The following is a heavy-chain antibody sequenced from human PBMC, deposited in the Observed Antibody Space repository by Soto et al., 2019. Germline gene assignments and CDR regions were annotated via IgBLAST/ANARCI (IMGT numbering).Heavy chain of an antibody. J-gene: IGHJ6*02. CDR1: GYSFTSYW. V-gene: IGHV5-51*01. D-gene: IGHD2-2*01. CDR2: IYPGDSDT. CDR3: ARNRGLVPAIYGMDV. Sequence: PGESLKISCKGSGYSFTSYWIGWVRQMPGKGLEWMGIIYPGDSDTRYSPSFQGQVTISADKPISTAYLQWSSLKASDTAMYYCARNRGLVPAIYGMDVWGQGTTVTVS.